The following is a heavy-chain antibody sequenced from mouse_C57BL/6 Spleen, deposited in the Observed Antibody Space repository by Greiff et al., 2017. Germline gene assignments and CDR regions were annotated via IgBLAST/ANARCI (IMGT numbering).Heavy chain of an antibody. CDR3: ARYYYGSPLAY. D-gene: IGHD1-1*01. J-gene: IGHJ2*01. Sequence: QVQLQQPGAELVMPGASVKLSCKASGYTFTSYWMHWVKQRPGQGLEWIGEIDPSDSYTNYNQKFKGKSTLTVDKSSSTAYMQLSRLTSEDSAVYYCARYYYGSPLAYWGQGTTLTVSS. V-gene: IGHV1-69*01. CDR2: IDPSDSYT. CDR1: GYTFTSYW.